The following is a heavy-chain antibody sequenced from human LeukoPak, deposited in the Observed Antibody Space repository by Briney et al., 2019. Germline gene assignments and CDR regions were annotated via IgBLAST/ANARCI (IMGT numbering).Heavy chain of an antibody. CDR3: ARVLDCSSTSCYGGHY. CDR1: GGTFSSYA. V-gene: IGHV1-69*04. Sequence: SVKVSCKASGGTFSSYAISWVRQAPGQGLEWMGRIIPILGIANYAQKFQGRVTITADKSTSTVYMELSSLRSEDTAVYYCARVLDCSSTSCYGGHYWGQGTLVTVSS. CDR2: IIPILGIA. D-gene: IGHD2-2*01. J-gene: IGHJ4*02.